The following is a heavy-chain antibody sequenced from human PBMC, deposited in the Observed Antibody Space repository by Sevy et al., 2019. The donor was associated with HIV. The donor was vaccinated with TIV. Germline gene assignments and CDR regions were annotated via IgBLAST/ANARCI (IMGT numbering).Heavy chain of an antibody. Sequence: GGSLRLSCAASGFTFSKYSMNWVRQAPGKGLEWISYISSTSSTIYYADSVKGRFTISRDNAKNSLYLQMNSLRDEDTAVHYCARDPRYCSGGSCYLLDYWGQGTLVTVSS. V-gene: IGHV3-48*02. CDR1: GFTFSKYS. D-gene: IGHD2-15*01. CDR3: ARDPRYCSGGSCYLLDY. CDR2: ISSTSSTI. J-gene: IGHJ4*02.